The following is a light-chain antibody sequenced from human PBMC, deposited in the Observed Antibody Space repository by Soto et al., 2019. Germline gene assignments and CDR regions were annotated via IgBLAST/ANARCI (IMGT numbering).Light chain of an antibody. CDR2: GAS. CDR1: RTISIW. V-gene: IGKV1-5*03. Sequence: DIQMTQSPSTLSASVGDRVTITCRASRTISIWLAWYQQKPGKAPNLLIYGASNLASGVPLRFSGSGSGTEFTLTISSLQPDDFATYYCQQYDNYWTFGQGTKVEIK. CDR3: QQYDNYWT. J-gene: IGKJ1*01.